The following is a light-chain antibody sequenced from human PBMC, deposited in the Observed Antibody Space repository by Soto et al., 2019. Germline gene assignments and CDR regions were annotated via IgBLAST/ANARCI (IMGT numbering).Light chain of an antibody. J-gene: IGLJ2*01. CDR1: SSNIGTNT. CDR2: ANN. CDR3: EAWDDSLKGPV. Sequence: QTVVTQPPSVSGTPGQRVTISCSGSSSNIGTNTVNWYQQLPGMAPKLLIYANNQRPSGVPDRFSDSKYGTSASLAISGLQSEDEAEYYCEAWDDSLKGPVFGGGTKLTVL. V-gene: IGLV1-44*01.